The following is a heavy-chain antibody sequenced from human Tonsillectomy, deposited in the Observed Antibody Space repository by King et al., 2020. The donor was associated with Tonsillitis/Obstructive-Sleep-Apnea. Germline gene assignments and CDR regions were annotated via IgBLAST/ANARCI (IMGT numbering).Heavy chain of an antibody. CDR3: AKDHGLAGYFYYMDV. D-gene: IGHD2-21*01. CDR1: GFTFDDYA. V-gene: IGHV3-9*01. Sequence: VQLVESGGGLVQPGRSLRLSCAASGFTFDDYAMHWVRQTPGKGLEWVSGISWNSRRIGYADSVKGRFTISRDNAKSSLCLEMNSLRVEDTALYYCAKDHGLAGYFYYMDVWGKGTTVTVS. CDR2: ISWNSRRI. J-gene: IGHJ6*03.